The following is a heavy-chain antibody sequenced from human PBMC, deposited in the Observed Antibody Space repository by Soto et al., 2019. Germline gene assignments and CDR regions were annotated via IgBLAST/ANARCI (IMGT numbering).Heavy chain of an antibody. Sequence: ETLSLTCTVSGGSISSYYWSWIRQPAGKGLEWIGRIYTSGSTNYNPSLKSRVTMSVDTSKNQFSLKLSSVTAADTAVYYCARDRGVVVPAAIGWFDPWGQGTLVTVSS. CDR3: ARDRGVVVPAAIGWFDP. D-gene: IGHD2-2*01. CDR1: GGSISSYY. V-gene: IGHV4-4*07. J-gene: IGHJ5*02. CDR2: IYTSGST.